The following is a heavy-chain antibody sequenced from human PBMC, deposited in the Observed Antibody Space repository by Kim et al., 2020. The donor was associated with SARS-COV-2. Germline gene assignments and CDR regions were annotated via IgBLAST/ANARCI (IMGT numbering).Heavy chain of an antibody. V-gene: IGHV3-66*01. CDR3: ARRADAWFGTQFYFDY. Sequence: DSVKGRFTISRDNSKNTLYLQRNSLRAEDMAVYDCARRADAWFGTQFYFDYWGQGTLVTVSS. J-gene: IGHJ4*02. D-gene: IGHD3-10*01.